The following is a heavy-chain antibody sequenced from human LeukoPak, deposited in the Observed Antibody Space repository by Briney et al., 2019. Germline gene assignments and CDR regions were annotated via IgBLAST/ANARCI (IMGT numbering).Heavy chain of an antibody. CDR1: GDSISNYY. J-gene: IGHJ4*02. CDR2: IYYSGST. V-gene: IGHV4-59*08. D-gene: IGHD6-19*01. CDR3: ARHDSSAWYGGVDH. Sequence: SETLSLTCSVSGDSISNYYWSWIRQPPGKGLEWIGYIYYSGSTNYNPSLKSRVTISVDTSKNQFSLKLSSVTAADTAVYYCARHDSSAWYGGVDHWGQGTLVTVSS.